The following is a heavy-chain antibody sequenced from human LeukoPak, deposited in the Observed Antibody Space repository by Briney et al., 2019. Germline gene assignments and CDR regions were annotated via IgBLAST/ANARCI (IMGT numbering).Heavy chain of an antibody. J-gene: IGHJ3*02. CDR3: ARGIFGVVYEDAFDI. V-gene: IGHV5-51*01. Sequence: PGESLKISCKGSGYSFTSYWIGWVRQMPGKGLEWMGIIYPGDSDTRYSPSFQGQVTISADKSISTAYLQWSSLKASDTAMYYCARGIFGVVYEDAFDIWGQGTMVTVSS. D-gene: IGHD3-3*01. CDR1: GYSFTSYW. CDR2: IYPGDSDT.